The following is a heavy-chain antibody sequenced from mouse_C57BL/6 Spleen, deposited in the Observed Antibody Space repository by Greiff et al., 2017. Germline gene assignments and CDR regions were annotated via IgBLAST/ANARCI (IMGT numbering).Heavy chain of an antibody. CDR3: ARDEGFAY. V-gene: IGHV14-2*01. CDR2: IDPEDGET. Sequence: VQLQHSVADLVRPGASVKLSCPASGFTFKNTYMPWVKQRPEQGLEWIGRIDPEDGETKYAPKFQGKATITADTSSNTADLQLSSLTSEDTAVYYCARDEGFAYWGQGTLVTVSA. CDR1: GFTFKNTY. J-gene: IGHJ3*01.